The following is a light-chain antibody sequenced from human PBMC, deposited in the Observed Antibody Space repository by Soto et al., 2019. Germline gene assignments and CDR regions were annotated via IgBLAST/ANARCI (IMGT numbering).Light chain of an antibody. CDR2: YDS. J-gene: IGLJ2*01. Sequence: SYELTQPPSVSVAPGKTARITCGGNNIGSKSVHWYQQKLGQAPVLVIYYDSDRPSGIPERFSGSNSGNTATLTISRVEAGDEADYYCQVWDSSSDVVFGGGTKLTVL. V-gene: IGLV3-21*04. CDR3: QVWDSSSDVV. CDR1: NIGSKS.